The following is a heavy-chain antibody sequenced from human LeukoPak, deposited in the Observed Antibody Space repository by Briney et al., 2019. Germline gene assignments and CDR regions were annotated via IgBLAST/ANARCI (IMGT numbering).Heavy chain of an antibody. CDR1: GGSISSSSYY. V-gene: IGHV4-39*07. J-gene: IGHJ4*02. D-gene: IGHD2-15*01. CDR2: IYYSGST. CDR3: ARVHCSGGSCYLDY. Sequence: PSETLSLTCTVSGGSISSSSYYWGWIRQPPGKGLEWIGSIYYSGSTYYNPSLKSRVTISVDTSKNQFSLKLSSVTAADTAVYYCARVHCSGGSCYLDYWGQGTLVTVSS.